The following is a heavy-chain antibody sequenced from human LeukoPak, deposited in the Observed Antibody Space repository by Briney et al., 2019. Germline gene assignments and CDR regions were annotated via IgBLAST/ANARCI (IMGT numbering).Heavy chain of an antibody. CDR1: GFTFSSYA. CDR2: ISYDGSNK. Sequence: GGSLRLSCAASGFTFSSYAMYWVRQAPGKGLEWVAVISYDGSNKQYADSVKGRFTISRDNSKSTLYLQMNSLRAEDTAVYYCARGINYYGSGIDYWGQGTLVTVSS. CDR3: ARGINYYGSGIDY. J-gene: IGHJ4*02. V-gene: IGHV3-30*04. D-gene: IGHD3-10*01.